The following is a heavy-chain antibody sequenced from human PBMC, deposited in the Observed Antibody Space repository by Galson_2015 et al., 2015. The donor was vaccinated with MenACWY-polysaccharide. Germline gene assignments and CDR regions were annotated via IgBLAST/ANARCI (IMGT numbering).Heavy chain of an antibody. V-gene: IGHV4-4*07. CDR2: IYTSGST. D-gene: IGHD3-9*01. CDR3: ASRDYDILTGPFDY. J-gene: IGHJ4*02. CDR1: GGSISGYY. Sequence: ETLSLTCTVSGGSISGYYWSWIRQPAGKGLEWIGRIYTSGSTNSNPSLKSRVTMSVDTSRNQFSLFLTSVTAADTAVYYCASRDYDILTGPFDYWGQGTLVTVSS.